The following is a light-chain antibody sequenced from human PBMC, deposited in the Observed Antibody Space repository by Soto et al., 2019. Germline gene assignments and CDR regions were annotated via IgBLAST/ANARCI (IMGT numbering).Light chain of an antibody. Sequence: VSGSPGQSITISCTGTSSDVGSYNLVSWYQQHPGKAPKLMIYEGSKRPSGVSNRFSGSKSGNTASLTISGLQAEDEADYYCCSYAGSSTYVFGTGTKVTVL. CDR1: SSDVGSYNL. J-gene: IGLJ1*01. CDR2: EGS. V-gene: IGLV2-23*01. CDR3: CSYAGSSTYV.